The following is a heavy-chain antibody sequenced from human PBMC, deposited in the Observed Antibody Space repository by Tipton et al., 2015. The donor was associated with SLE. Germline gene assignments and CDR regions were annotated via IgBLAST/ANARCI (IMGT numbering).Heavy chain of an antibody. V-gene: IGHV4-59*01. D-gene: IGHD3-22*01. CDR3: ARAPLYYYDSSGYYGMDV. CDR1: GGSISTYY. J-gene: IGHJ6*02. Sequence: SLTCTVSGGSISTYYWIWIRQPPGKGLEWVGYISNSGSTSYNPSLKSRVTLSADRSRNQFSLKLSSVTSADTATYFCARAPLYYYDSSGYYGMDVWGQGTTVTVSS. CDR2: ISNSGST.